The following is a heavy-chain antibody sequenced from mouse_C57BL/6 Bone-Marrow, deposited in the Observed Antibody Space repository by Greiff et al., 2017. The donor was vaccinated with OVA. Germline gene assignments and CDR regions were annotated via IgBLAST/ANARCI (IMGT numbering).Heavy chain of an antibody. CDR2: IRSKSSNYAT. CDR1: GFTFNTYA. CDR3: VRERSHSNFFDY. J-gene: IGHJ2*01. D-gene: IGHD2-5*01. V-gene: IGHV10-3*01. Sequence: EAGGGLVQPKGSLTLSCAASGFTFNTYAMHWVRQAPGKGLEWVARIRSKSSNYATYYADSVKDRFTISRDDSQSMLYLQMNNLKTEDTAMYYCVRERSHSNFFDYWGQGTTLTVSS.